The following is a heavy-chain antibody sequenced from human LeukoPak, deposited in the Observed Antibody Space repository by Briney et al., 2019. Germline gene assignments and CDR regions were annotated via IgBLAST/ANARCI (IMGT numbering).Heavy chain of an antibody. D-gene: IGHD1-14*01. CDR3: ARAIGMDPAYYYGMDA. V-gene: IGHV3-13*01. J-gene: IGHJ6*02. Sequence: GGSLRLSCAASGFTFSSYDMHWVRQATGKGLEWVSAIGTDGDTYYPGSVKGRFTISRENAKNSLYLQMNSLRAGDTAVYYCARAIGMDPAYYYGMDAWGQGTPVTVSS. CDR2: IGTDGDT. CDR1: GFTFSSYD.